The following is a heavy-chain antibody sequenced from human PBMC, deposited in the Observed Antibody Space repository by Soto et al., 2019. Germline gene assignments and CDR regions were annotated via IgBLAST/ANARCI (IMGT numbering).Heavy chain of an antibody. CDR3: ARQIYDSDTGPNFQYYFDS. CDR2: IDPSDSQT. D-gene: IGHD3-22*01. CDR1: GYSFAGYW. V-gene: IGHV5-10-1*01. J-gene: IGHJ4*02. Sequence: PGESLKISCKGSGYSFAGYWITWVRQKPGKGLEWMGRIDPSDSQTYYSPSFRGHVTSSVTKSSTTVFLQWSSLRASDTAMYYCARQIYDSDTGPNFQYYFDSWGQGTPVTVS.